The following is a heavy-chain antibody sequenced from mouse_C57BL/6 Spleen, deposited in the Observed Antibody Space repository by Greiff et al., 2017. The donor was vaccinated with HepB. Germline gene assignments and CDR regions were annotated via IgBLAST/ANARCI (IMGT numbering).Heavy chain of an antibody. CDR2: IDPNSGGT. CDR1: GYTFTSYW. CDR3: ARSDTTVVAYFDY. J-gene: IGHJ2*01. Sequence: QVHVKQPGAELVKPGASVKLSCKASGYTFTSYWMHWVKQRPGRGLEWIGRIDPNSGGTKYNEKFKSKATLTVDKPSSTAYMQLSSLTSEDSAVYYCARSDTTVVAYFDYWGQGTTLTVSS. D-gene: IGHD1-1*01. V-gene: IGHV1-72*01.